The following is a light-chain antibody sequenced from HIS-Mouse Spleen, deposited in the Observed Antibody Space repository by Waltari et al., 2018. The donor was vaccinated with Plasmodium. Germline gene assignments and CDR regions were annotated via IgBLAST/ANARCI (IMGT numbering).Light chain of an antibody. V-gene: IGKV3-15*01. CDR2: GAS. J-gene: IGKJ1*01. CDR3: QQYNNWPPT. Sequence: EIVMTQSPATLSVSPGDRATLSCRARQSVRSNLAWYQQKPGQAPRLLIYGASTRATGIPARFSGSGSGTEFTLTISSMQSEDFAVYYCQQYNNWPPTFGQGTKVEIK. CDR1: QSVRSN.